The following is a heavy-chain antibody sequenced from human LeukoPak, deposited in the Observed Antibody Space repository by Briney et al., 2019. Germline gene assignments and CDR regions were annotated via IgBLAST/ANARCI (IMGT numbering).Heavy chain of an antibody. D-gene: IGHD1-26*01. CDR2: INHSGST. CDR3: ARAGRWEGRPHAFDI. V-gene: IGHV4-34*01. J-gene: IGHJ3*02. Sequence: SETLSLTCAVYGGSFSGYYWSWIRQPPGKGLEWIGEINHSGSTNYNPSLKSRVTISVDTSKSQFSLKLSSVTAADTAVYYCARAGRWEGRPHAFDIWGQGTMVTVSS. CDR1: GGSFSGYY.